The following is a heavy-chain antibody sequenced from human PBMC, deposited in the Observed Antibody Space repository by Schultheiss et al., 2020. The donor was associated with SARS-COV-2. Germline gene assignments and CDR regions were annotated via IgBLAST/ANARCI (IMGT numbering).Heavy chain of an antibody. V-gene: IGHV4-59*08. D-gene: IGHD4-17*01. CDR2: IYYSGST. CDR1: GGAISIHS. CDR3: ARLHGDYFERNWFDP. Sequence: SETLSLTCTVSGGAISIHSWSWIRQPPGKRLGWTGYIYYSGSTNYNPSLKSRVTISVDTSKNQLSLKVTSVTAAYTAVYYCARLHGDYFERNWFDPWGQGLLVT. J-gene: IGHJ5*02.